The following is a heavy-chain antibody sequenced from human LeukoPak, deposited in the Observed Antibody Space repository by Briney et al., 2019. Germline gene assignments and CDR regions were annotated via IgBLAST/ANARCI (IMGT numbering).Heavy chain of an antibody. J-gene: IGHJ4*02. Sequence: ASVKVSCKASGYTVTSYYIHWVRQAPTQGLDWMGIINPSGGSTTYAQRFQGRVTMTRDKSTGTVYMELSSLRSEDTGVYYCARAGAYSGSYGYWGQGTLITVSS. CDR1: GYTVTSYY. CDR2: INPSGGST. CDR3: ARAGAYSGSYGY. V-gene: IGHV1-46*01. D-gene: IGHD1-26*01.